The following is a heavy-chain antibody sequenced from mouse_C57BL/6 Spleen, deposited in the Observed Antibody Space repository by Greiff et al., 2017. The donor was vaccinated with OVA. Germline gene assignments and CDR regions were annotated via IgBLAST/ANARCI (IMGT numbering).Heavy chain of an antibody. CDR3: ARRLLLRSMDY. Sequence: QVQLQQPGAELVKPGASVKLSCKASGYTFTSYWMQWVKQRPGQGLEWIGEIDPSDSYTNYNQKFKGKATLTVDTSSSTAYMQLSSLTSEDSAVYYCARRLLLRSMDYWGQGTSVTVSS. V-gene: IGHV1-50*01. J-gene: IGHJ4*01. CDR1: GYTFTSYW. D-gene: IGHD1-1*01. CDR2: IDPSDSYT.